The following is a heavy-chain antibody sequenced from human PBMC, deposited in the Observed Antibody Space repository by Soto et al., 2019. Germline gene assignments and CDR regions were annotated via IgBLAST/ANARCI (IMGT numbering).Heavy chain of an antibody. V-gene: IGHV4-59*01. CDR3: ARDRGSVDYLRGTYRSRRYFEN. J-gene: IGHJ4*02. Sequence: TVSGGSISSFYWSWIRQSPEKGLEWIGHIYYSGRTTYSPSLKSRVTISLDMSNSHVSLKMISVTAADTAVYYSARDRGSVDYLRGTYRSRRYFENWGRGTMVTVSS. D-gene: IGHD3-16*02. CDR2: IYYSGRT. CDR1: GGSISSFY.